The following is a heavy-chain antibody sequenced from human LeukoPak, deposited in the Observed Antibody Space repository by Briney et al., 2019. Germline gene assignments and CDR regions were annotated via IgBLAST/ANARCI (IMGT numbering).Heavy chain of an antibody. CDR1: GFTFSDYY. J-gene: IGHJ4*02. D-gene: IGHD6-13*01. CDR3: ARVIEQQLVRGPFRY. CDR2: ISSSGSTI. Sequence: GGSLRLSCAASGFTFSDYYMSWIRQAPGKGLEWVSYISSSGSTIYYADSVKGRFTISRDNAKNSLYLQMNSLRAEDTAVYYCARVIEQQLVRGPFRYWGQGTLVTVSS. V-gene: IGHV3-11*04.